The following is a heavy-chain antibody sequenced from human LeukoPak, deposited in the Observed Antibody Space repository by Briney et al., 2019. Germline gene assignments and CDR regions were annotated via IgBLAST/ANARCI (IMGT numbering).Heavy chain of an antibody. CDR3: ARDAALAVAGPGYYYYYGMDV. CDR1: GFTVSNNY. CDR2: IYGGGNT. V-gene: IGHV3-66*01. J-gene: IGHJ6*02. Sequence: GGSLRLSCVVSGFTVSNNYMSWVRQAPGKGLEWVSHIYGGGNTNYADSVKGRFTISRDNSKNTLYLQMNSLRAEDTAVYYCARDAALAVAGPGYYYYYGMDVWGQGTTVTVSS. D-gene: IGHD6-19*01.